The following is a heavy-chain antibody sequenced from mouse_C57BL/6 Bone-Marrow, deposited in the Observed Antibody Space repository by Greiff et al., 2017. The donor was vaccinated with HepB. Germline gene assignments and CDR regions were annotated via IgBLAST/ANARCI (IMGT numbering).Heavy chain of an antibody. V-gene: IGHV1-64*01. D-gene: IGHD1-1*01. CDR2: IHPNSGST. CDR1: GYTFTSYW. CDR3: ARSDWRITTVY. J-gene: IGHJ2*01. Sequence: VQLQQSGAELVKPGASVKLSCKASGYTFTSYWMHWVKQRPGQGLEWIGMIHPNSGSTNYNEKFKSKATLTVDKSSSTAYMQLSSLTSEDSAVYYGARSDWRITTVYWGQGTTLTVSS.